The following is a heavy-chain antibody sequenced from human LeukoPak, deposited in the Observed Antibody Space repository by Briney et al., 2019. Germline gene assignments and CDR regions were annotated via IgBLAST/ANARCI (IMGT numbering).Heavy chain of an antibody. D-gene: IGHD2-15*01. J-gene: IGHJ4*02. V-gene: IGHV3-48*02. Sequence: PGGSLRLSCVASGFTFSTYPMNWVRQAPGKGLEWISSISSSSGTIYYADSVKGRFTISRDNAKNSLHLQLNSLRDEDTAVYYCASQSRYCSGGSCSPLFDYWSQGTLVTVSS. CDR2: ISSSSGTI. CDR3: ASQSRYCSGGSCSPLFDY. CDR1: GFTFSTYP.